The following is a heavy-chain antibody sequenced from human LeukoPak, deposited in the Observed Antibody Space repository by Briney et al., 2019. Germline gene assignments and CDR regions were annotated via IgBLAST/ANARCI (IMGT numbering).Heavy chain of an antibody. Sequence: PGGSLRLSCAASGFTFSSYAMSWVRQAPGKGLEWVSSISSSSSSYIYYADSVKGRFTISRDNAKNSLYLQMNSLRAEDTAVYYCARDTKRLSAGYSSGWYPFDYWGQGTLVTVSS. V-gene: IGHV3-21*01. CDR1: GFTFSSYA. D-gene: IGHD6-19*01. CDR2: ISSSSSSYI. CDR3: ARDTKRLSAGYSSGWYPFDY. J-gene: IGHJ4*02.